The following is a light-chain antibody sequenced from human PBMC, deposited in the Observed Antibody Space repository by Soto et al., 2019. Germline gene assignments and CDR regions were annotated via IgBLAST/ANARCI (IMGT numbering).Light chain of an antibody. CDR3: QTWGSGIWV. CDR1: SGHSHYA. J-gene: IGLJ3*02. Sequence: QLVLTQSPSASASLGASVKLTCTLSSGHSHYAITWHQQQPEKGPRYLMKLNSDGSHSRGDGIPDRFSGSSSGAERYLTISSLQSDDESDYYCQTWGSGIWVFGGGTKLTVL. V-gene: IGLV4-69*01. CDR2: LNSDGSH.